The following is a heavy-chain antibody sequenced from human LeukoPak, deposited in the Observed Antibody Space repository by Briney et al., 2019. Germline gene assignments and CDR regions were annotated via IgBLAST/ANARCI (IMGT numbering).Heavy chain of an antibody. CDR1: GFTFSDYY. D-gene: IGHD6-13*01. J-gene: IGHJ4*02. Sequence: GGSLRLSCAASGFTFSDYYMSWIRQAPGKGLEWVSPISSRAGTIYYADSVKGRFTISRDNAKNSLHLQMNTLRAEDTAVYYCARVGVLSSSWLLYWGQGTLVTVSS. CDR2: ISSRAGTI. V-gene: IGHV3-11*04. CDR3: ARVGVLSSSWLLY.